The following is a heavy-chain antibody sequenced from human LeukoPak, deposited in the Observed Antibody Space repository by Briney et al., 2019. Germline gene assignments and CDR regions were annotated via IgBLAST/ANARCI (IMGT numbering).Heavy chain of an antibody. CDR2: IYYSGST. D-gene: IGHD3-16*01. J-gene: IGHJ3*02. Sequence: PSETLSLTCTVSGGSISSYYWSWIRQPPGKGLEWIGYIYYSGSTNYNPSLKSRVTISVDTSKNQFSLKLSSVTAADTAVYYCARGRNQEYDDSHAFDIWGQGTMATVSS. CDR3: ARGRNQEYDDSHAFDI. V-gene: IGHV4-59*01. CDR1: GGSISSYY.